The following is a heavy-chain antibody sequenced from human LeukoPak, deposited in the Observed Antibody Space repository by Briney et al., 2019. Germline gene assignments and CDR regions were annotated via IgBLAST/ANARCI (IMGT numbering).Heavy chain of an antibody. J-gene: IGHJ4*02. CDR2: IYYSGNT. CDR3: ARRYSNYFFDY. CDR1: GYSITNGYY. D-gene: IGHD4-11*01. Sequence: SGTLSLTCGVSGYSITNGYYWAWIRQPPGKGLEWIGNIYYSGNTYYNPSLKSRVTISVDTSKNQFSLMLSSVTAADTAVYYCARRYSNYFFDYWGQGTLVAVSS. V-gene: IGHV4-38-2*01.